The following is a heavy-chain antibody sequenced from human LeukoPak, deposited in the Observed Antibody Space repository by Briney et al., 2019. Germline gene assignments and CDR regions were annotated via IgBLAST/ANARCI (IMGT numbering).Heavy chain of an antibody. Sequence: SETLSLTCAVYGGSFSGYYWIWIRQPPGKGLEWIGEINHSGSTNYNPSLKSRVTISVDTSKNQFSLKLSSVTAADTAVYYCARGVIIGYFDYWGQGTLVTVSS. CDR1: GGSFSGYY. V-gene: IGHV4-34*01. J-gene: IGHJ4*02. CDR2: INHSGST. CDR3: ARGVIIGYFDY. D-gene: IGHD3-10*01.